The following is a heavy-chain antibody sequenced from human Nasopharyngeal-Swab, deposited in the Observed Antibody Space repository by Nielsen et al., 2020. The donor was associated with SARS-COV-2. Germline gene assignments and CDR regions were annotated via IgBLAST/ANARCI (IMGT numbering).Heavy chain of an antibody. Sequence: SETLSLTCTVSGGSISSYYWSWIRQPPGKGLEWIGYIYYSGSTNYNPSLKSRVTISVDTSKNQFSLKLSSVTAADTAVYYCARGSVHDYGGSDLDYWGQGTLVTVSS. D-gene: IGHD4-23*01. CDR2: IYYSGST. V-gene: IGHV4-59*01. J-gene: IGHJ4*02. CDR1: GGSISSYY. CDR3: ARGSVHDYGGSDLDY.